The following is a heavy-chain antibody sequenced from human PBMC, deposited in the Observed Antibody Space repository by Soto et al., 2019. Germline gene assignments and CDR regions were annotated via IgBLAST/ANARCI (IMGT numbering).Heavy chain of an antibody. Sequence: PSQTLSLTCAISGDSVFSNSAAWNWIRQSPSRGLEWLGRTYYRSKWYNDYAASVKSRITINPDRSKNQFSLHLNSVTPEDTAVYFCARAPNSGDHYVYQAFDIWGQGTMVTVSS. D-gene: IGHD1-26*01. V-gene: IGHV6-1*01. J-gene: IGHJ3*02. CDR2: TYYRSKWYN. CDR3: ARAPNSGDHYVYQAFDI. CDR1: GDSVFSNSAA.